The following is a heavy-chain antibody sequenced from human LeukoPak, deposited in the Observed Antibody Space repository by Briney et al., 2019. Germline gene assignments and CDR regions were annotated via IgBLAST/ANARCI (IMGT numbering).Heavy chain of an antibody. CDR1: GYSFTSYW. V-gene: IGHV5-10-1*01. D-gene: IGHD5-18*01. CDR3: ARRIGYSGWFDP. Sequence: GESLKISCKGSGYSFTSYWISWVRQMPGKGLEWMGRIDPSDSYTNYSPSFQGHVTISADKSISAAYLQWSSLKASDTAMYYCARRIGYSGWFDPWGQGTLVTVSS. J-gene: IGHJ5*02. CDR2: IDPSDSYT.